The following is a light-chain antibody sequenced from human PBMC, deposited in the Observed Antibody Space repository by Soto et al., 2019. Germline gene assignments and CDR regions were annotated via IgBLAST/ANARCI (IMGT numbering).Light chain of an antibody. J-gene: IGKJ2*01. CDR2: AAS. V-gene: IGKV1-27*01. CDR3: QNYKSAPNT. Sequence: DIQMTQSPSSLSASVGDRVTITCRASQDISNYLAWYQQKPGKVPKLLIYAASTLQTGVQSRFSGSGSGTVFTLTIISLQPEDVATYYCQNYKSAPNTFGRGTRLEIK. CDR1: QDISNY.